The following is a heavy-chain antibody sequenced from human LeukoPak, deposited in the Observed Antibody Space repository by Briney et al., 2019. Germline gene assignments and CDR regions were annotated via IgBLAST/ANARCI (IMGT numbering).Heavy chain of an antibody. CDR3: ARAPRYDRDSYYSYMGV. V-gene: IGHV4-59*01. D-gene: IGHD3-3*01. CDR1: DTSIRDSD. J-gene: IGHJ6*03. CDR2: ISHSGST. Sequence: SDTLTLTCSVSDTSIRDSDWTWIRQPPGKTLQWIGSISHSGSTTYNPSLNSRVYISIATSRDQFSLKLRSMTAADTAVYYCARAPRYDRDSYYSYMGVWGKGTTVTVSS.